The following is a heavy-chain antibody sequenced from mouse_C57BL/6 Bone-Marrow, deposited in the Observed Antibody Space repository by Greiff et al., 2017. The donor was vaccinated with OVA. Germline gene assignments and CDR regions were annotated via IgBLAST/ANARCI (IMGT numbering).Heavy chain of an antibody. CDR1: GYTFTSYW. J-gene: IGHJ2*01. CDR3: ARTPYYYGSSLYYVDY. V-gene: IGHV1-55*01. CDR2: IYPGSGST. D-gene: IGHD1-1*01. Sequence: QVQLQQPGAELVKPGASVKMSCKASGYTFTSYWITWVKQRPGQGLEWIGDIYPGSGSTNYNEKFKSKATLTVDTSSRTAYMQLSSLTSEDSEVYYCARTPYYYGSSLYYVDYWGQGTTLTVSS.